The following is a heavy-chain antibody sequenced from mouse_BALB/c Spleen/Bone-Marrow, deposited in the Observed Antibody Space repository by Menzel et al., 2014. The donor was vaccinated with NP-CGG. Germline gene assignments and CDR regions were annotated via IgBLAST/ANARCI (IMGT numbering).Heavy chain of an antibody. J-gene: IGHJ3*01. CDR2: IYPNNGGT. CDR3: ARSYGYERSWFAY. D-gene: IGHD2-2*01. V-gene: IGHV1-18*01. Sequence: VQLQQSGPEVVKPGASVKISCKTSGYTFTEYTVHWVKQSHGKSLEWIGGIYPNNGGTTYNQKFKGKATLTVDKSSSTAYMELRSLTSEDSAVYYCARSYGYERSWFAYWGQGTLVTVSA. CDR1: GYTFTEYT.